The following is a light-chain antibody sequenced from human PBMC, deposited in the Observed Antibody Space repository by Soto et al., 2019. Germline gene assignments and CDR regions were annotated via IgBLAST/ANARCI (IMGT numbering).Light chain of an antibody. V-gene: IGLV2-14*01. CDR2: ELS. CDR1: SSDVGGYNH. CDR3: SSYTSSSTLLYV. Sequence: QSALTQPASVSGSPGQSITISCTGTSSDVGGYNHVSWYQQYPGTAPKLIIYELSNRPSGISNRFSGSKSGNTASLTISGLQTEDEADYYCSSYTSSSTLLYVFGTGTKVTVL. J-gene: IGLJ1*01.